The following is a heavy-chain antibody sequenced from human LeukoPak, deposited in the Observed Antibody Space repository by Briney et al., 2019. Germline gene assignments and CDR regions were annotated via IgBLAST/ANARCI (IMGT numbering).Heavy chain of an antibody. J-gene: IGHJ5*02. V-gene: IGHV4-39*07. CDR2: IYYSGST. CDR1: GGSISSSSYY. D-gene: IGHD3-16*01. Sequence: PSETLSLTCTVSGGSISSSSYYWGWIRQPPGKGLEWIGSIYYSGSTYYNPSLKSRVTISLDTSKNQFSLKLTSVTAADTAVYYCARVRGAWGAYNWFDPWGQGTLVTVSS. CDR3: ARVRGAWGAYNWFDP.